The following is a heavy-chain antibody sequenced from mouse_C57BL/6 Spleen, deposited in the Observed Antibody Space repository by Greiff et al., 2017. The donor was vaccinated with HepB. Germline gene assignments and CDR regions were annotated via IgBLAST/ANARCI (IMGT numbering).Heavy chain of an antibody. CDR3: ARAGSSYDWYFEV. J-gene: IGHJ1*03. CDR1: GYTFTSYW. V-gene: IGHV1-7*01. CDR2: INPSSGYT. Sequence: VQLQQSGAELAKPGASVKLSCKASGYTFTSYWMHRVKQRPGQGLEWIGYINPSSGYTKYNQKHKDKATLIADKSSSTAYMQLSSLTYEDSAVYYCARAGSSYDWYFEVWSTRTTVTVSS. D-gene: IGHD1-1*01.